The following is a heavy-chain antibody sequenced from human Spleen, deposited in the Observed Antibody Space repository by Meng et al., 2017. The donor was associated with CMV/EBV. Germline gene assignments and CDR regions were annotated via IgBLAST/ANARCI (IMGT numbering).Heavy chain of an antibody. CDR2: IYSGGGNT. V-gene: IGHV3-23*03. J-gene: IGHJ4*02. D-gene: IGHD2-2*02. CDR1: GFTVSRNY. CDR3: AAGEGLYCSTITCSTSQWYFDY. Sequence: GGSLRLSCAASGFTVSRNYMSWFRQAPGKGLEWVSVIYSGGGNTDYADSVKGRFTISRDNSKSTLYLQMNSLRAGDTAVYFCAAGEGLYCSTITCSTSQWYFDYWGQGTMVTVSS.